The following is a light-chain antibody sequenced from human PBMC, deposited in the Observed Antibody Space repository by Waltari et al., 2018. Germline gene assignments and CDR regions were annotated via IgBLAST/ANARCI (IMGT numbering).Light chain of an antibody. CDR3: QQYNNWPLYT. CDR2: DAS. J-gene: IGKJ2*01. Sequence: EAMMTQSPATMSVSPGDRATLSRRASQSVSNNVAWFQQKPGQAPSLLIYDASTRATGVPARFSGSGSGTEFTLTISSLQTEDFAVYYCQQYNNWPLYTFGQGTKLEIK. V-gene: IGKV3-15*01. CDR1: QSVSNN.